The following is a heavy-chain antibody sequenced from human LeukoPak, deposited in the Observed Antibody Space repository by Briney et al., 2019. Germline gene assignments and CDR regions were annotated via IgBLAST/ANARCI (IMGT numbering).Heavy chain of an antibody. D-gene: IGHD1-7*01. CDR3: ARDVLELGNFDP. CDR1: GYIFTGYF. V-gene: IGHV1-2*02. CDR2: INPNSGGT. Sequence: ASVKVSCKASGYIFTGYFMHWVRQAPGQGLEWMGWINPNSGGTNYAQKFQGRVTMTRDTSISTAYMELSRLRSDDTAVYYCARDVLELGNFDPWGQGTLVTVSS. J-gene: IGHJ5*02.